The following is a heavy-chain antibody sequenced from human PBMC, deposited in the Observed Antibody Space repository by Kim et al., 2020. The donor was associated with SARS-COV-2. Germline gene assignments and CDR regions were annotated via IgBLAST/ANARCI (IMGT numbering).Heavy chain of an antibody. J-gene: IGHJ4*02. CDR3: ARVRATDPYGDYVPYYFDY. Sequence: ASVKVSCKASGYTFTSYAMHWVRQAPGQRLEWMGWINAGNGNTKYSQKFQGRVTITRDTSASTAYMELSSLRSEDTAVYYCARVRATDPYGDYVPYYFDYWGQGTLVTVSS. CDR2: INAGNGNT. CDR1: GYTFTSYA. D-gene: IGHD4-17*01. V-gene: IGHV1-3*01.